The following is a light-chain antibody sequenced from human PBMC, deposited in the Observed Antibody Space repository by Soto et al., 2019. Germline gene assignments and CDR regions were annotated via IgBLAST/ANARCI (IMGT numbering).Light chain of an antibody. Sequence: DIQMTQSPSSLSASVGDRVTITCRASQSISNYVNWYQHKPGKAPNLLIHTASTLQSGVPSRFSGSGSGTDFTLTISSLQPADFATYYCQVSYRTLWTFGQGTKVEIK. CDR3: QVSYRTLWT. J-gene: IGKJ1*01. CDR2: TAS. CDR1: QSISNY. V-gene: IGKV1-39*01.